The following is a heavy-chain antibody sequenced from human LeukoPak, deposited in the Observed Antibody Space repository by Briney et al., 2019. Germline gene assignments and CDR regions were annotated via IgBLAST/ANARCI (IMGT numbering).Heavy chain of an antibody. Sequence: GGSLRLSCAASGFTFSNYWMSWVRQAPGKGLEWVANIKQDGSEKYYVDSVKGRFTISRDNAKNSLYLQMNSLRAEDTAVYYCARDKDVGPTILVYWGQGTLVTVSS. CDR2: IKQDGSEK. CDR1: GFTFSNYW. V-gene: IGHV3-7*01. J-gene: IGHJ4*02. CDR3: ARDKDVGPTILVY. D-gene: IGHD1-26*01.